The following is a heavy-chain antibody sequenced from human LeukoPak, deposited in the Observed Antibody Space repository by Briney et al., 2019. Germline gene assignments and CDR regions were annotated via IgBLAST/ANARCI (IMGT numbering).Heavy chain of an antibody. J-gene: IGHJ4*02. CDR1: GFTFSDYY. CDR3: VSDYYGSEGYFDY. CDR2: ISSSGSTI. D-gene: IGHD3-10*01. V-gene: IGHV3-11*04. Sequence: PGGSLRLSCAASGFTFSDYYMSWIRQAPGKGLEWVSYISSSGSTIYYADSVKGRFTISRDNAKNSLYLQMNSLRAEDTAVYYCVSDYYGSEGYFDYWGQGTLVTVSS.